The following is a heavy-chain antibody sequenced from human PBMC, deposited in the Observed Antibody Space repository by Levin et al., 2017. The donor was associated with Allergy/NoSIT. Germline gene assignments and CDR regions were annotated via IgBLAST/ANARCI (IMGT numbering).Heavy chain of an antibody. CDR1: GYTFTGYY. D-gene: IGHD4-17*01. J-gene: IGHJ6*03. V-gene: IGHV1-2*06. CDR2: INPNSGGT. Sequence: ASVKVSCKASGYTFTGYYMHWVRQAPGQGLEWMGRINPNSGGTNYAQKFQGRVTMTRDTSISTAYMELSRLRSDDTAVYYCARSQMTTVTSTVYYYYYMDVWGKGTTVTVSS. CDR3: ARSQMTTVTSTVYYYYYMDV.